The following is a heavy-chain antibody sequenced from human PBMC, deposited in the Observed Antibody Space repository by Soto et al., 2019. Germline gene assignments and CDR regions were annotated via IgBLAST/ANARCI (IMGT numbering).Heavy chain of an antibody. J-gene: IGHJ6*02. CDR2: ISYDGSNK. V-gene: IGHV3-30*18. CDR1: GFTFSSYG. CDR3: AKDLGGYYYYYGMDV. D-gene: IGHD3-16*01. Sequence: QVQLVESGGGVVQPGRSLRLSCAASGFTFSSYGMHWVRQAPGKGLEWVAVISYDGSNKYYADSVKGRFTISRDNSKNTLYLQMNSLRAEDMYLYYCAKDLGGYYYYYGMDVWGQGTTVTVSS.